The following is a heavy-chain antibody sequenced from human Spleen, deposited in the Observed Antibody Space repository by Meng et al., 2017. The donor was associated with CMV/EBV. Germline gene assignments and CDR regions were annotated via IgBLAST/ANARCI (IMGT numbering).Heavy chain of an antibody. CDR3: ARRDGRCLDY. Sequence: GQLQQWGAGLLKPSETLSLTCAVYGGSFSGYYWSWIRQPPGKGLEWIGEINHSGSTNYNPSLKSRVTISVDTSKNQFSLKLSSVTAADTAVYYCARRDGRCLDYWGQGTLVTVSS. D-gene: IGHD5-24*01. V-gene: IGHV4-34*01. CDR1: GGSFSGYY. CDR2: INHSGST. J-gene: IGHJ4*02.